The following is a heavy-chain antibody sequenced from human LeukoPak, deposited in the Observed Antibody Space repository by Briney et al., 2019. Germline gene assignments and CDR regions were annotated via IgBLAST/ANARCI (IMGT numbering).Heavy chain of an antibody. CDR2: IRYDGSNK. J-gene: IGHJ4*02. D-gene: IGHD3-3*01. V-gene: IGHV3-30*02. CDR1: GFIFSNYG. CDR3: ASDILRFLGPTLIDY. Sequence: PGGSLRLSCAASGFIFSNYGMHWVRQAPGKGLEWVAFIRYDGSNKYYADSVKGRFTISRDNSKNTLYLQMNSLRAEDTAVYYCASDILRFLGPTLIDYWGQGTLVTVSS.